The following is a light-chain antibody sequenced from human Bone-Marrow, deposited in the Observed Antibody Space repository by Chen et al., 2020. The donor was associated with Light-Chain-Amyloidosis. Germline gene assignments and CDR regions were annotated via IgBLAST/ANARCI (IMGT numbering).Light chain of an antibody. Sequence: QSALTQPDSVSGSPGQSLPISCTGTSGDVGTYNYVSWYQQHPGKAPKVMIYAVSNRPSGVSNRFSGSKSGNTASLTISGLQAEDEADYYCSSFTSSSSYVFGPGTKVTVL. CDR3: SSFTSSSSYV. CDR2: AVS. CDR1: SGDVGTYNY. J-gene: IGLJ1*01. V-gene: IGLV2-14*01.